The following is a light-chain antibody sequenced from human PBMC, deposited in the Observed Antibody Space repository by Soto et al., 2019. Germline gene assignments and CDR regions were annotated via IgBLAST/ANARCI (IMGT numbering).Light chain of an antibody. J-gene: IGKJ1*01. CDR2: GVS. V-gene: IGKV3-20*01. CDR3: QQYNNWPPWT. CDR1: QNVNNNF. Sequence: VLTQSPRTLSLSPGERATLSCRASQNVNNNFVAWYQQKPGQAPSLLIYGVSDRATGVPDRFSGSGSGTDFTLTISRLEPEDFAVYYCQQYNNWPPWTFGQGTKVEIK.